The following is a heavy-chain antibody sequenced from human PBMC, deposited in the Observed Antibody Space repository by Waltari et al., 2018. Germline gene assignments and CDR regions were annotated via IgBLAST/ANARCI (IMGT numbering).Heavy chain of an antibody. CDR2: INPTNGVT. CDR1: GYSFGGYY. CDR3: ARGLGGSSPFDY. Sequence: QVHLVQSGAEVKKSGASVKVSCKASGYSFGGYYLYWVRQAPGKGLEWMGWINPTNGVTNYEQKFQGRGNMTRDTSINSVYIDLSRLRSDDTAVYFCARGLGGSSPFDYWGRGTLVTVSS. J-gene: IGHJ4*02. V-gene: IGHV1-2*02. D-gene: IGHD3-16*01.